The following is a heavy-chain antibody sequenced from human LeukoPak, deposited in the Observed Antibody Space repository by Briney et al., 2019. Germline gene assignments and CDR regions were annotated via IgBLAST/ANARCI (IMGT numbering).Heavy chain of an antibody. CDR2: ISYDGSNK. Sequence: PGRSLRLSCAASGFTFSSYAMHWVRQAPGKGLEWVAVISYDGSNKYYADSVKGRFTISRDNSKNTLYLQMNSLRAEDTAVYYCARDSSPRDYGDYPNDYWGQGTLVTVSS. V-gene: IGHV3-30-3*01. CDR3: ARDSSPRDYGDYPNDY. D-gene: IGHD4-17*01. CDR1: GFTFSSYA. J-gene: IGHJ4*02.